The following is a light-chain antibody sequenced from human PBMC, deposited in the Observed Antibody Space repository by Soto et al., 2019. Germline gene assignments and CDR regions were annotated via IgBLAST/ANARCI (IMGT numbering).Light chain of an antibody. CDR2: HAS. V-gene: IGKV1D-16*01. Sequence: DIQMTQSPSSVSASLVDRVTITFRASQGISSWLAWYQQKPGKAPKVLIFHASSLESGVPSRFSGSGSGTEFTLTISSLQSDDFATYYCQQYSSYPTFGQGTKVDIK. CDR1: QGISSW. J-gene: IGKJ1*01. CDR3: QQYSSYPT.